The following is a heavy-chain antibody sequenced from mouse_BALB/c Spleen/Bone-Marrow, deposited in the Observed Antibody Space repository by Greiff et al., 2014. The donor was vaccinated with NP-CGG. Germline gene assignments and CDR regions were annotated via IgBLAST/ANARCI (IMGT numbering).Heavy chain of an antibody. CDR1: GFTFNTYA. CDR3: VRHSYYFGSSYYAKDY. J-gene: IGHJ4*01. Sequence: EVQVVESGGGLVQPKGSLKLSCAASGFTFNTYAMNWVRQAPGKGLEWVARIRSKSNNYATYYADSVKDRFTISRDDSQSMLYLQMNNLKTEDTAMYYCVRHSYYFGSSYYAKDYWGQRTSVT. D-gene: IGHD1-1*01. CDR2: IRSKSNNYAT. V-gene: IGHV10-1*02.